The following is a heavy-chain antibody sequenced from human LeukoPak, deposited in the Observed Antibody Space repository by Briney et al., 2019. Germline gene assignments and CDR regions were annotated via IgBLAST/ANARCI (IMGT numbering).Heavy chain of an antibody. D-gene: IGHD3-10*01. CDR2: ISWNSGSI. CDR1: GFTFDDYA. Sequence: GRSVRLSCAASGFTFDDYAMHWVRQAPGKGLEWVSGISWNSGSIGYADSVKGRFTISRDNAKNSLYLQMNSLRAEDIALYYCAKGGGGYSYYYYMDVWGKGTTVTVSS. J-gene: IGHJ6*03. CDR3: AKGGGGYSYYYYMDV. V-gene: IGHV3-9*03.